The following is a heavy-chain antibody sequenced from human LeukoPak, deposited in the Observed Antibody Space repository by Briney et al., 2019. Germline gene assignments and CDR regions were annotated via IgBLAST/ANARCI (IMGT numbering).Heavy chain of an antibody. D-gene: IGHD3-10*01. Sequence: GSSVKVSCKASGGTFSSYAISWVRQAPGQGLEWMGGIIPIFGTANYAQKSQGRVTITTDESTSTAYMELSSLRSEDTAVYYCARGSDTMVRGVIDYWGQGTLVTVSS. V-gene: IGHV1-69*05. CDR2: IIPIFGTA. J-gene: IGHJ4*02. CDR1: GGTFSSYA. CDR3: ARGSDTMVRGVIDY.